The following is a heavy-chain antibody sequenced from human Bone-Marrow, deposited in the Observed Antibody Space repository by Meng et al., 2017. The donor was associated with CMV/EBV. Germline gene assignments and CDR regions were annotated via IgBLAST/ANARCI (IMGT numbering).Heavy chain of an antibody. CDR2: ISGKNGNT. J-gene: IGHJ4*02. V-gene: IGHV1-18*01. CDR3: ARGGIVVVPAANDY. D-gene: IGHD2-2*01. CDR1: GYTFTNYG. Sequence: ASVKVSCKTSGYTFTNYGITWVRQAPGQGLEWMGWISGKNGNTKYAQNFQGKVTMTRDTSISTAYMELSRLRSDDTAVYYCARGGIVVVPAANDYWGQGTLVTVSS.